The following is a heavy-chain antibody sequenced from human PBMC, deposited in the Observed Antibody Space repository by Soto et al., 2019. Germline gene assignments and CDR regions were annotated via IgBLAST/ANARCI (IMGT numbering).Heavy chain of an antibody. CDR1: GGSISSYY. Sequence: SETLSLTCTVSGGSISSYYWSWIRQPPGKGLEWIGYIYYSGSTNYNPSLKSRVTISVDTSKNQFSLKLSSVTAADTAVYYCARAYDFWSGYFDYWGQGTLVTVSS. CDR3: ARAYDFWSGYFDY. J-gene: IGHJ4*02. CDR2: IYYSGST. D-gene: IGHD3-3*01. V-gene: IGHV4-59*01.